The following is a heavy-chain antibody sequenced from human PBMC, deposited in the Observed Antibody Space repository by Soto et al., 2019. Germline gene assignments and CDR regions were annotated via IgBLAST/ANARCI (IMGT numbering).Heavy chain of an antibody. V-gene: IGHV3-23*01. Sequence: EVQLLESGGGLVQPGGSLRISCEASGFSFGSLSINWVRQGPGKGLEWVSLITRRGDRTYYADSVKGRFTNSRDNSKNTLFLQMNSLRAEDTAIYYCAKDLGPRLFRSLEWILPDWGQGTLVTVSS. CDR3: AKDLGPRLFRSLEWILPD. D-gene: IGHD3-3*01. CDR1: GFSFGSLS. J-gene: IGHJ4*02. CDR2: ITRRGDRT.